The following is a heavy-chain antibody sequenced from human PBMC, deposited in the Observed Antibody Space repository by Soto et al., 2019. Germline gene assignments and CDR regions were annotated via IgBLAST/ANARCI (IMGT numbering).Heavy chain of an antibody. CDR1: GYTFTSYA. Sequence: QVQLVQSGAEEKKPGASVKVSCKASGYTFTSYAMHWVRQAPGQRLEWMGWINAGNGNTKYLQKFQGRVTITRDTSASTAYMELSSLRSEDTAVYYCAISGGDSFDYWGQGTLVTVSS. CDR3: AISGGDSFDY. CDR2: INAGNGNT. J-gene: IGHJ4*02. V-gene: IGHV1-3*05. D-gene: IGHD2-21*02.